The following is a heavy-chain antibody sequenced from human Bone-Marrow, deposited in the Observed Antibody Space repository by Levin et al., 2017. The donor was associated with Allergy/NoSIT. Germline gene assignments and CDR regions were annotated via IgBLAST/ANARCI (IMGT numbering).Heavy chain of an antibody. V-gene: IGHV4-34*01. Sequence: SCAVYGGSFSGYYWSWIRQPPGKGLEWIGEINHSGSTNYNPSLKSRVTISVDTSKNQFSLKLSSVTAADTAVYYCASARLLWFGESRHNWFDPWGQGTLVTVSS. J-gene: IGHJ5*02. D-gene: IGHD3-10*01. CDR3: ASARLLWFGESRHNWFDP. CDR2: INHSGST. CDR1: GGSFSGYY.